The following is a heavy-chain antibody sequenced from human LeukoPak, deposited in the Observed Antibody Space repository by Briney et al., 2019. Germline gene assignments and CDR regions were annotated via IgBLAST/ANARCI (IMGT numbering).Heavy chain of an antibody. CDR3: ARHGSVRSPLGP. V-gene: IGHV4-4*09. CDR1: GGSISSYY. Sequence: SETLSPTCTVSGGSISSYYWSWIRQPPGKGLEWIGYIYATGSTNYNPSLKSQVTISVDTSKNQFSLNLRSVTAADTAVYYCARHGSVRSPLGPWGQGTLVTVSS. J-gene: IGHJ5*02. D-gene: IGHD3-10*01. CDR2: IYATGST.